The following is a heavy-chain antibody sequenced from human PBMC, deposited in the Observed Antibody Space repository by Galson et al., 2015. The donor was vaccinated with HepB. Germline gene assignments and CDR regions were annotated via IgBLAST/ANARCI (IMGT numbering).Heavy chain of an antibody. D-gene: IGHD4-23*01. Sequence: SLRLSCAASGFTFSSYEMNWVRQAPGKGLEWVSYISSSGSTIYYADSVKGRFTISRDNAKNSLYLQMNSLRAEDTAVYYCARDRGNGGGFDYWGQGTLVTVSS. CDR1: GFTFSSYE. J-gene: IGHJ4*02. CDR3: ARDRGNGGGFDY. CDR2: ISSSGSTI. V-gene: IGHV3-48*03.